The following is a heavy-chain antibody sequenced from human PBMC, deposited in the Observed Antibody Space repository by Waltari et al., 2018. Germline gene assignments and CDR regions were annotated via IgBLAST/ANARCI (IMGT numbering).Heavy chain of an antibody. J-gene: IGHJ4*02. Sequence: QVQLVQSGAEVKKPGASVKVSCKASGYTFTGYYMHWVRQAPGQGLEWMGWINPNRGGTNYAQKLQGRVTMTRGTSISTAYMELSRLRSDDTAVYYCARDHWKGRYCSGGSCYLFDYWGQGTLVTVSS. D-gene: IGHD2-15*01. V-gene: IGHV1-2*02. CDR3: ARDHWKGRYCSGGSCYLFDY. CDR1: GYTFTGYY. CDR2: INPNRGGT.